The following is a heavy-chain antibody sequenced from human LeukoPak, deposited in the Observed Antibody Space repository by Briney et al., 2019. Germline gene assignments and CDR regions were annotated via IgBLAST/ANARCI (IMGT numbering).Heavy chain of an antibody. CDR2: ISGSGGST. CDR3: AKPAKTDYADY. D-gene: IGHD1-14*01. J-gene: IGHJ4*02. V-gene: IGHV3-23*01. CDR1: GFTFSSHG. Sequence: GGSLRLSCAASGFTFSSHGMSWVRQAPGKGLEWVSAISGSGGSTYYADSVKGRFTMSRDNSKNTLYLQMNSLRAADTALYYCAKPAKTDYADYWGQGTLVTVSS.